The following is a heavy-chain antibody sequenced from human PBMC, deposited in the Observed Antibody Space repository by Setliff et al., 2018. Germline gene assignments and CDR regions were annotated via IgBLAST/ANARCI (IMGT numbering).Heavy chain of an antibody. CDR1: GYSLSSYY. CDR2: INTGGGSA. CDR3: ARLVRFCTRTACQTVAGDES. D-gene: IGHD2-8*01. J-gene: IGHJ5*01. V-gene: IGHV1-46*01. Sequence: ASVKVSCKASGYSLSSYYMYWVRQAPGQGPEWMGTINTGGGSASVVDQFQGRVTMTTDTSTSTAYMEVKSLTSDDTAIYYCARLVRFCTRTACQTVAGDESWGQGTLVTVSS.